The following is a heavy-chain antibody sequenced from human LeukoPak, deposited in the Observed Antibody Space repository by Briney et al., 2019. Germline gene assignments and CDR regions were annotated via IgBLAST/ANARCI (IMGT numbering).Heavy chain of an antibody. CDR3: ARDQLPGDYYYYMDV. V-gene: IGHV3-23*01. D-gene: IGHD2-2*01. Sequence: GGSLRLSCAASGFTSSSYAMTWVRQAPGKGLEWVSLISGSGSTTYYADSVKGRFTISRDNSKNTLYLQMNSLRAEDTAVYYCARDQLPGDYYYYMDVWGKGNTVTVSS. CDR2: ISGSGSTT. J-gene: IGHJ6*03. CDR1: GFTSSSYA.